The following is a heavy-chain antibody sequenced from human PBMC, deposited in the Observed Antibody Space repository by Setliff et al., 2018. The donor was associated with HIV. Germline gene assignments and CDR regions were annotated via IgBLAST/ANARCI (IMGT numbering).Heavy chain of an antibody. CDR2: IYYSGST. V-gene: IGHV4-31*03. D-gene: IGHD5-18*01. CDR1: GGSISSGGYY. CDR3: ARGRDTAMGY. J-gene: IGHJ4*02. Sequence: SETLSLTCTVSGGSISSGGYYWSWIRQHPGKGLEWIGYIYYSGSTYYNPSLKSRVTISADTSKNQFSLKLSSVTAADTAVYYCARGRDTAMGYWGQGTLVTVSS.